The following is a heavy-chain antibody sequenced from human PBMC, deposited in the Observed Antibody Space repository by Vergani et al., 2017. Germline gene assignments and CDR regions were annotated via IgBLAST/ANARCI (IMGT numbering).Heavy chain of an antibody. V-gene: IGHV5-51*01. Sequence: EVRLVQSGAEVKKPGESLNISCQISGYSFTNYWIGWVRQMPGKGLEWMGIIHPADSATRYSPSFQGQVTIPVDKSISTAYLQRSSLRASDSAMYYCARLXGRDSSGSKYFDYWGQGTLVTVSS. CDR3: ARLXGRDSSGSKYFDY. CDR2: IHPADSAT. D-gene: IGHD3-22*01. CDR1: GYSFTNYW. J-gene: IGHJ4*02.